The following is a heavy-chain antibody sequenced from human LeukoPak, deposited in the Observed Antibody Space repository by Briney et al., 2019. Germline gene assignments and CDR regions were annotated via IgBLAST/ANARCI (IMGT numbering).Heavy chain of an antibody. Sequence: GGSLRLSCAASGFTFSTYAMTWVRRAPGKGLEWVSTIEVGGAITHYAASVKGRFTISRDTSKKILYLQMDSLRPEDTAVYYCAKPLGGSYLFDRWGQGTLVTVSS. D-gene: IGHD1-26*01. CDR3: AKPLGGSYLFDR. CDR1: GFTFSTYA. J-gene: IGHJ4*02. CDR2: IEVGGAIT. V-gene: IGHV3-23*01.